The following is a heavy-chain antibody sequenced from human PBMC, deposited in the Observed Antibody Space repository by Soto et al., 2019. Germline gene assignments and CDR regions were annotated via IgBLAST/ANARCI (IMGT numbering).Heavy chain of an antibody. V-gene: IGHV3-23*01. D-gene: IGHD3-9*01. J-gene: IGHJ4*02. CDR2: ISGSGGST. Sequence: EVQLLESGGGLVQPGGSLRLSCAASGFTFSSYAMSWDRQAPGKGLEWVSAISGSGGSTYYADSVKGRFTISRDNSKNTLYLQMNSLRAEDTAVYYCAKAHFDWLLLPRGCLSYWGQGTLVTVSS. CDR3: AKAHFDWLLLPRGCLSY. CDR1: GFTFSSYA.